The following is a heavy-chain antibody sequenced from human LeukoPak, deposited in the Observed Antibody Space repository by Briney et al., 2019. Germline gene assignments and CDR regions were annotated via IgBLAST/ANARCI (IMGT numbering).Heavy chain of an antibody. D-gene: IGHD1-1*01. J-gene: IGHJ5*02. CDR3: AREGDGYNWNRPSDP. Sequence: ASVKVSCKASGYTFTGYYMHWVRQAPGQGLEWMRWINPNSGGTNYAQKFQGRVTMTRDTSISTAYMELSRLRSDDTAVYYCAREGDGYNWNRPSDPWGQGTLVTVSS. V-gene: IGHV1-2*02. CDR2: INPNSGGT. CDR1: GYTFTGYY.